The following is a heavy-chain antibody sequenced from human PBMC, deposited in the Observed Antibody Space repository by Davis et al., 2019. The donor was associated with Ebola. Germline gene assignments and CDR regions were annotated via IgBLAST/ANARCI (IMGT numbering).Heavy chain of an antibody. V-gene: IGHV3-30*02. CDR3: ARRRPGYCSGGSCHYYYMDV. CDR1: GFTFSSYG. D-gene: IGHD2-15*01. CDR2: IRYDGSNK. J-gene: IGHJ6*03. Sequence: PGGSLRLSCAASGFTFSSYGMHWVRQAPGKGLEWVAFIRYDGSNKYYADSVKGRFTISRDNSKNTLYLQMNSLRAEDTAVYYCARRRPGYCSGGSCHYYYMDVWGKGTTVTVSS.